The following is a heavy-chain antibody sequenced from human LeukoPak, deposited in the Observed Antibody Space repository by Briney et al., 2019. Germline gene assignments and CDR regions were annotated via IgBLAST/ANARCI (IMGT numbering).Heavy chain of an antibody. V-gene: IGHV3-23*01. CDR1: GFTFSSYA. J-gene: IGHJ4*02. D-gene: IGHD2-2*02. Sequence: GGSLRLSCAASGFTFSSYAMSWVRQAPGKGLEWVSAISGSGGSTYYADSVKGRFTISRDNSKNTLYLQMNSLRAEDTAVYYCAKDLRWAVPAAIRNDYGGQGTLVTVSS. CDR3: AKDLRWAVPAAIRNDY. CDR2: ISGSGGST.